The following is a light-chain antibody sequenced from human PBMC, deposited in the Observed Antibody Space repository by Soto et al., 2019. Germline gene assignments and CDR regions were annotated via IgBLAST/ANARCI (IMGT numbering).Light chain of an antibody. CDR2: KAS. Sequence: DIQMTQSPSTLSASVGHRVTITCRASQSISSWLAWYQQKPGKAPKVLIYKASSLESGVPSRFSGSGSVTEFTLTISSLQPDDFATYYCQQYNTYPWTFGQGTQVEIK. J-gene: IGKJ1*01. CDR1: QSISSW. V-gene: IGKV1-5*03. CDR3: QQYNTYPWT.